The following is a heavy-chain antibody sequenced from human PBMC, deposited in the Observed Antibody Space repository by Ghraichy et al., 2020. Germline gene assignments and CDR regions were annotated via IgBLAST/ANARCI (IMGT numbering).Heavy chain of an antibody. CDR3: ARSRDGYNED. CDR1: GGSVSSGSYY. Sequence: ESLNISCTVSGGSVSSGSYYWSWIRQPPGKGLEWIGYIYYSGSTNYNPSLKSRVTISVDTSKNQFSLKLSSVTAADTAVYYCARSRDGYNEDWGQGTLVTVSS. J-gene: IGHJ4*02. V-gene: IGHV4-61*01. CDR2: IYYSGST. D-gene: IGHD5-24*01.